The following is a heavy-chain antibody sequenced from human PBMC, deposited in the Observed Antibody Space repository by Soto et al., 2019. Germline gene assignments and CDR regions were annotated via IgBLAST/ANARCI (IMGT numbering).Heavy chain of an antibody. V-gene: IGHV1-69*12. Sequence: QVQLVQSGAEVKKPGSSVKVSCKASGGTFSSYAISWVRQAPGQGLEWMGGIIPIFGTANYAQKFQGRVTIIADESTSTAYMELSSLRSEDTAVYYCARGITIAAYADLNYGMDVWGQGTTVTVSS. CDR1: GGTFSSYA. D-gene: IGHD3-10*01. CDR2: IIPIFGTA. CDR3: ARGITIAAYADLNYGMDV. J-gene: IGHJ6*02.